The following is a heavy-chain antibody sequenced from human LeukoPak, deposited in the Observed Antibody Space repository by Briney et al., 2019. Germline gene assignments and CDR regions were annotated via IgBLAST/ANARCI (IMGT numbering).Heavy chain of an antibody. J-gene: IGHJ4*02. CDR2: ISSSSSSI. CDR3: ARHRGFGDYFDS. V-gene: IGHV3-48*04. Sequence: GGSLRLSCAASGFTFSDNSMNWVRQAPGEGLEWLSFISSSSSSIYYADSVKGRFTISRDNAKNSLYLQMNSLRVDDTAVYYCARHRGFGDYFDSWGQGTLVTVSS. CDR1: GFTFSDNS. D-gene: IGHD3-10*01.